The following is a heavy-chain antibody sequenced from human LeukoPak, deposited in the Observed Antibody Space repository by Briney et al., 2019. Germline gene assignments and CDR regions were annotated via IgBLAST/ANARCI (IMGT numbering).Heavy chain of an antibody. Sequence: SETLSLTCTVSGGSISSYYLSWMRQLPGKGLEWIGYFYHSGGTNYNPSLQGRVTMSIDTSKNQFSLKLTSVTTADTAVYYCARGVSSSRFSLWKYWGQGTLVTVSS. CDR3: ARGVSSSRFSLWKY. CDR2: FYHSGGT. J-gene: IGHJ4*02. V-gene: IGHV4-59*01. D-gene: IGHD6-13*01. CDR1: GGSISSYY.